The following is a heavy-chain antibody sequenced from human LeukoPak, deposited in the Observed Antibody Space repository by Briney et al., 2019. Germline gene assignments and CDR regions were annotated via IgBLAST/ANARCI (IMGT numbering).Heavy chain of an antibody. D-gene: IGHD2-15*01. CDR2: ISAYNGNT. J-gene: IGHJ5*02. CDR3: ARDAKDIVVVVAAKAVRFDP. V-gene: IGHV1-18*01. Sequence: ASVKVSCKASGYTFTSYGISCVRQAPGQGLEWMGWISAYNGNTNYAQKFQGRVTMTTDTSTSTAYMELRSLRSDDTAVYYCARDAKDIVVVVAAKAVRFDPWGQGTLVTVSS. CDR1: GYTFTSYG.